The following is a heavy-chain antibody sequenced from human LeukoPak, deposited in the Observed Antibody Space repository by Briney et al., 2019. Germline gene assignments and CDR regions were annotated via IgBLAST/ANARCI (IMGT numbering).Heavy chain of an antibody. CDR2: ISGSGDST. Sequence: GGSLRLPCAASGFTFSSYAMSWVRQAPGKGLEWVSSISGSGDSTYYADSVKGRFTISRDNSKNTLYLQMNSLRAEDTALYYCAKFPPRQITMEVDWGQGTLVTVSS. D-gene: IGHD3-22*01. CDR3: AKFPPRQITMEVD. CDR1: GFTFSSYA. J-gene: IGHJ4*02. V-gene: IGHV3-23*01.